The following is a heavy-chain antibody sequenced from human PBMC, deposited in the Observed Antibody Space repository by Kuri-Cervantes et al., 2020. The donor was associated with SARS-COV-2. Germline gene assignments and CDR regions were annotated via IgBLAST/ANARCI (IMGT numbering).Heavy chain of an antibody. CDR3: AKDSLLWFGETYYYYYGMDV. Sequence: GESLKISCVVSGFDFGSYGMHWVRQAPGKGLEWVAVISYDGSNKYYADSVKGRFTISRDNSKNTLYLQMNSLRAEDTAVYYCAKDSLLWFGETYYYYYGMDVWGQGTTVTVSS. CDR2: ISYDGSNK. J-gene: IGHJ6*02. D-gene: IGHD3-10*01. CDR1: GFDFGSYG. V-gene: IGHV3-30*18.